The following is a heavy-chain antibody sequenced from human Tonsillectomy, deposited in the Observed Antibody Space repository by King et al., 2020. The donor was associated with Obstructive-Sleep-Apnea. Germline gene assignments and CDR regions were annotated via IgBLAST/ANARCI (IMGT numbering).Heavy chain of an antibody. D-gene: IGHD3-3*01. CDR3: ARVLYYDFWSGYSEY. CDR1: GGSISSSSYY. CDR2: IYYSGST. J-gene: IGHJ4*02. Sequence: LQLQESGPGLVKPSETLSLTCTVSGGSISSSSYYWGWIRQPPGKGLEWIGSIYYSGSTYYNPSLKSRVTISVDTSKNQFSLKLSSVTAADTAVYYCARVLYYDFWSGYSEYWGQGTLVTVSS. V-gene: IGHV4-39*07.